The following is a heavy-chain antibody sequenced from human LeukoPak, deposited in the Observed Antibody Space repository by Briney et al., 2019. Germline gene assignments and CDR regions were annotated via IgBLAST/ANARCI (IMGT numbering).Heavy chain of an antibody. CDR1: GYTFTGYY. D-gene: IGHD3-3*01. Sequence: ASVKVSCKASGYTFTGYYMHWVRQAPGQGLEWMGWINPNSGGTNYAQKFQGRVTMTRDTSISTAYMELSRLRSDDTAVYYCARNFLEFVAFDIWGQGTMVTVSS. CDR2: INPNSGGT. CDR3: ARNFLEFVAFDI. J-gene: IGHJ3*02. V-gene: IGHV1-2*02.